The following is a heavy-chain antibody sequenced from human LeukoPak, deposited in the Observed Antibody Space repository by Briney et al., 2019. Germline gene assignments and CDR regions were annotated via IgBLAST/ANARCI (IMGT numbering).Heavy chain of an antibody. V-gene: IGHV4-30-4*08. CDR2: IYYSGST. Sequence: SETLSLTCTVSGGSISSGDYYWSWIRQPPGKGLEWIGYIYYSGSTYYNPSLRSRVTISVDTSKSQFSLKLSSVTAADTAVYYCAREGDGLPYIWGQGTMVTVSS. CDR3: AREGDGLPYI. D-gene: IGHD3-16*01. CDR1: GGSISSGDYY. J-gene: IGHJ3*02.